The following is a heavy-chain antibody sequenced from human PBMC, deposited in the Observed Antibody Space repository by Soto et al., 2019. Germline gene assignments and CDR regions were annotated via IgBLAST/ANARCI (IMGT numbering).Heavy chain of an antibody. CDR3: AREVRGYYDFWSGPSYYGMDV. CDR1: GGSISSGGYY. Sequence: KTLSLTCTVSGGSISSGGYYWSWIRQHPGKGLEWIGYIYYSGSTYYNPSLKSRVTISVDTSKNRFSLKLSSVTAADTAVYYCAREVRGYYDFWSGPSYYGMDVWGQGTTVTVSS. V-gene: IGHV4-31*03. D-gene: IGHD3-3*01. J-gene: IGHJ6*02. CDR2: IYYSGST.